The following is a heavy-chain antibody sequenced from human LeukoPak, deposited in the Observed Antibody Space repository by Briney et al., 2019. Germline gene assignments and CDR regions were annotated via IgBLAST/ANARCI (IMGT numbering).Heavy chain of an antibody. V-gene: IGHV1-24*01. CDR2: FDPEDGET. D-gene: IGHD3-3*01. CDR1: GYTLTELS. J-gene: IGHJ6*02. Sequence: ASVKVSCKVSGYTLTELSMHWVRQAPGKGLEWMGGFDPEDGETIYAQKFQGRVTMTEDTSTDTAYMELSSLRSEDTAVYYCATELRWSGYYRGYYYYGMDVWGQGTTVTVSS. CDR3: ATELRWSGYYRGYYYYGMDV.